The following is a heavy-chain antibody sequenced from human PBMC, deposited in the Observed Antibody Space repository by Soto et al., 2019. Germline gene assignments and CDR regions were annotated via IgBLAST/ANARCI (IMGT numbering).Heavy chain of an antibody. V-gene: IGHV1-2*02. Sequence: ASVKVSCKGSGYTFSGNYIHWVRQAPLQGLAWVGYINPNSGGANYAPTFRGRVAMTRDTSINTVYMELSGLTSDDTAVYYCARSVYYSGSSGYYYDYWGQGTLVTVSS. CDR1: GYTFSGNY. CDR2: INPNSGGA. J-gene: IGHJ4*02. CDR3: ARSVYYSGSSGYYYDY. D-gene: IGHD3-22*01.